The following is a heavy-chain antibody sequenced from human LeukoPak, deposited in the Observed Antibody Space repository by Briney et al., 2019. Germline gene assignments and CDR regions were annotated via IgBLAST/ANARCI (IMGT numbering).Heavy chain of an antibody. D-gene: IGHD6-6*01. CDR1: GGSISSYY. CDR2: ICTSGST. Sequence: PSETLSLTCTVSGGSISSYYWSWIRQPPGKGLEWIGHICTSGSTNYNPSLKSRVTISVDTSKNQFSLKVSSVTAADTAVYYCARTYSSSSHFDYWGQGTLVAVSS. CDR3: ARTYSSSSHFDY. J-gene: IGHJ4*02. V-gene: IGHV4-4*09.